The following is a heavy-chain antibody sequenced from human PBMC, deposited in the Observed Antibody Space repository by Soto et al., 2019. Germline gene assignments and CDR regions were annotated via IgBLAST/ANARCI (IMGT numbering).Heavy chain of an antibody. CDR3: ARAYYDFWSGYYAYDMDV. CDR1: GGSISSYY. CDR2: IYYSGST. V-gene: IGHV4-59*01. Sequence: SETLSLTCTVSGGSISSYYWSWIRQPPGKGLEWIGYIYYSGSTNYNPSLKSRVTISVDTSKNQFSLKLSSVTAADTAVYYCARAYYDFWSGYYAYDMDVWGKGTTVTVSS. J-gene: IGHJ6*03. D-gene: IGHD3-3*01.